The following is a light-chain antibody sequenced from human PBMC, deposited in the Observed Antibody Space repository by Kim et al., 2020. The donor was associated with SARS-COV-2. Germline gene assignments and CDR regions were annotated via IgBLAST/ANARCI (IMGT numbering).Light chain of an antibody. J-gene: IGLJ1*01. V-gene: IGLV2-8*01. CDR2: EVS. Sequence: QSALTQPPSASWSPGQSVTISCTGTSSDVAGYNCVSWYQQHPGKAPKLMIYEVSKRPSGVPDRFSGSKSGNTASLTGSGLQAEDEADYHCSSHAAISNFVFGIGTKVTVL. CDR1: SSDVAGYNC. CDR3: SSHAAISNFV.